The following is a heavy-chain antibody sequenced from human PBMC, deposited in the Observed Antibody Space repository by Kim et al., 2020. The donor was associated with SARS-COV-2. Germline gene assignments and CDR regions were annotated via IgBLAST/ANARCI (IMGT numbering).Heavy chain of an antibody. V-gene: IGHV1-69*01. Sequence: ANDAQKFQGRVTITADESTSTAYMELSSLRSEDTAVYYCARGRTWVHFDYWGQGTLVTVSS. CDR2: A. J-gene: IGHJ4*02. CDR3: ARGRTWVHFDY. D-gene: IGHD3-10*01.